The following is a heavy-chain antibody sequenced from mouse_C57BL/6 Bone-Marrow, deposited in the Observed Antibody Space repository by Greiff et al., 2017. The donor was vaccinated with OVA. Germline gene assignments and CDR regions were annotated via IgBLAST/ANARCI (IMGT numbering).Heavy chain of an antibody. CDR1: GYSITSGYD. V-gene: IGHV3-1*01. D-gene: IGHD2-4*01. J-gene: IGHJ3*01. Sequence: VQLKESGPGMVKPSQSLSLTCTVTGYSITSGYDWHWIRHFPGNKLEWMGYISYSGSTNYNPSLKSRISITHDTSKNHFFLKLNSVTTEDTATYYCARDLYYDYGGLAYWGQGTLVTVSA. CDR3: ARDLYYDYGGLAY. CDR2: ISYSGST.